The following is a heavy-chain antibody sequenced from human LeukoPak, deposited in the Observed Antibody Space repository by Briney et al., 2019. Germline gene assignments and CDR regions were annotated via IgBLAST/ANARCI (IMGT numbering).Heavy chain of an antibody. CDR1: GFNVSTNY. V-gene: IGHV3-66*01. CDR3: ASGGVLWFGELLTYYHGMDV. J-gene: IGHJ6*02. CDR2: IYSGGSA. Sequence: GGSLRLSCAASGFNVSTNYMSWVRHAPGKGLEWVSIIYSGGSAYYADSVKGRFTISRDNSKNTLYLQMNGLRAEDTAVYYCASGGVLWFGELLTYYHGMDVWGQGTTVTVSS. D-gene: IGHD3-10*01.